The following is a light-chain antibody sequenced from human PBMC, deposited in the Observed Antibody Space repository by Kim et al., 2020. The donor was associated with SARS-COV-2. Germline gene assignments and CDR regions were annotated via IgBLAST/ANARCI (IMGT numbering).Light chain of an antibody. CDR2: EAS. CDR1: HNINIG. CDR3: QQYDGLST. V-gene: IGKV1-5*01. Sequence: AAAIGKSVTITRRTSHNINIGLAWYQQKPGKAPNLLIYEASTLESGVPSRFSGSGSGTEFTLTINSLQPDDFATYYCQQYDGLSTFGQGTKVDIK. J-gene: IGKJ1*01.